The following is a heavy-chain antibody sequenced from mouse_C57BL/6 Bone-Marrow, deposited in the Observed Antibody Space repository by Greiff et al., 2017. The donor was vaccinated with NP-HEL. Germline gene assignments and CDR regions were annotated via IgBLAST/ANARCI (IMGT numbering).Heavy chain of an antibody. CDR1: GFTFSSYG. D-gene: IGHD2-2*01. J-gene: IGHJ3*01. CDR3: ARLTTMVPWFAY. V-gene: IGHV5-6*01. Sequence: EVQVVESGGDLVKPGGSLKLSCAASGFTFSSYGMSWVSQTPDKRLEWVATISSGGSYTYYPDSVKGRFTISRDNAKNTLYLQMSSLKSEDTAMYYCARLTTMVPWFAYWGQGTLVTVSA. CDR2: ISSGGSYT.